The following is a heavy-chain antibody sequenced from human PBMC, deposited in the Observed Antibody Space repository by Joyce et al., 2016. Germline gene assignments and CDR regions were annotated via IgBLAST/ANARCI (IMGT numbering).Heavy chain of an antibody. D-gene: IGHD3-16*01. CDR2: INPRGVRT. J-gene: IGHJ6*01. CDR1: GHTLTSYY. CDR3: ATGTWGYQMSPMDV. V-gene: IGHV1-46*03. Sequence: QVQLVQSGAEVKKPGASVKVSCKASGHTLTSYYVHWVRQAPGQGLEGMGIINPRGVRTNYAQNFQGRVTMTRDTSTSTVYMDLSSLRYDDSAVYFCATGTWGYQMSPMDVWGQGTTVTVSS.